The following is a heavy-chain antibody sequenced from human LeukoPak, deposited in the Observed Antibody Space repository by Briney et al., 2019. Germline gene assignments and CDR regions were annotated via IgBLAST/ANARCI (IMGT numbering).Heavy chain of an antibody. CDR3: ARGRFKVDY. D-gene: IGHD3-3*01. Sequence: GGSLRLSCAASGFTFDDNGMSWVRQAPGKGLEWVSGINWNGGSTAYADSVKGRFTISRDNAKNSLYLQMNSLRVGDTALYYCARGRFKVDYWGQGTLVTVS. CDR2: INWNGGST. V-gene: IGHV3-20*04. CDR1: GFTFDDNG. J-gene: IGHJ4*02.